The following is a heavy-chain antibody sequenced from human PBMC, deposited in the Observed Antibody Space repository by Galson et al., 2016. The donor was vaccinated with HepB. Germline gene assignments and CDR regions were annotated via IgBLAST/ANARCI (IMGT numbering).Heavy chain of an antibody. CDR1: GFTFRNYA. CDR3: TTWLSHHFDY. V-gene: IGHV3-23*01. Sequence: SCAASGFTFRNYALSWVRRAPGKGLEWVSHIDGSTPNTHYADSVRGRFSIYRDNPRDTLYLQMDSLTAEDSAIYYCTTWLSHHFDYWGQGTRVTVSS. D-gene: IGHD6-19*01. J-gene: IGHJ4*02. CDR2: IDGSTPNT.